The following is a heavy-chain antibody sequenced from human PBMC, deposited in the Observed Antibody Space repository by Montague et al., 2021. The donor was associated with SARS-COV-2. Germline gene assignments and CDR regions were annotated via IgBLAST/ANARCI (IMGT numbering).Heavy chain of an antibody. Sequence: SETLSLTCTVSGGSIITYYWSWIRQPPGKGLEYIGYIYYSGSPNYNPSLKSRVTMSVGTSKNQFSLKLSSVTAADTAVYYCARGDGHYYGSGTYPYYWGQGTLVTVSS. V-gene: IGHV4-59*01. CDR3: ARGDGHYYGSGTYPYY. CDR2: IYYSGSP. CDR1: GGSIITYY. D-gene: IGHD3-10*01. J-gene: IGHJ4*02.